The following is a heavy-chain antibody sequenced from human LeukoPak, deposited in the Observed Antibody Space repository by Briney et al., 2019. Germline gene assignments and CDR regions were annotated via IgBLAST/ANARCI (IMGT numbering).Heavy chain of an antibody. CDR3: ARGAPIYDFWSGPLRY. V-gene: IGHV1-8*01. CDR1: GYTFTSYD. D-gene: IGHD3-3*01. J-gene: IGHJ4*02. Sequence: ASVKVSCKASGYTFTSYDINWVRQATGQGLEWMGWMNPNSGNTGYAQKFQGKVTMTRNTYISTAYMELSSLRSEDTAVYYCARGAPIYDFWSGPLRYWGQGTLVTVSS. CDR2: MNPNSGNT.